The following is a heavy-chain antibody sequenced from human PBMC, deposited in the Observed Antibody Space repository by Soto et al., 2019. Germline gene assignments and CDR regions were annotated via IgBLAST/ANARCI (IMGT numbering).Heavy chain of an antibody. V-gene: IGHV1-18*01. CDR1: GYSFTTYP. Sequence: ASVKVSCKASGYSFTTYPITWVRQAPGQGLEWLGWVSTYNGNTNYAQGLQGRVSMTTDTSTSTAYLELRNLRPDDTAVYYCARGGSGWDFDNWRQGTPVRVSS. D-gene: IGHD6-19*01. CDR3: ARGGSGWDFDN. CDR2: VSTYNGNT. J-gene: IGHJ4*02.